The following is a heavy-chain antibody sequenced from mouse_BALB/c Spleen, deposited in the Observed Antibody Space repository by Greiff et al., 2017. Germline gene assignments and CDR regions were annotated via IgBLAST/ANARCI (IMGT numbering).Heavy chain of an antibody. D-gene: IGHD2-2*01. CDR3: ARLYGYDTAY. Sequence: VQLVESGPGLVAPSQSLSITCTVSGFSLTSYGVHWVRQPPGKGLEWLGVIWAGGSTNYNSALMSRLSISKDNSKSQVFLKMNSLQTDDTAMYYCARLYGYDTAYWGQGTLVTVSA. CDR1: GFSLTSYG. J-gene: IGHJ3*01. V-gene: IGHV2-9*02. CDR2: IWAGGST.